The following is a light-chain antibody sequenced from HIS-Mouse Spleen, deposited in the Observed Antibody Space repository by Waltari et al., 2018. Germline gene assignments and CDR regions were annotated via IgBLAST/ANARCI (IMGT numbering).Light chain of an antibody. CDR1: ISDVGGYNY. Sequence: QSALTQPASVSGSPGQSITISCTGPISDVGGYNYVSWYQQHPGKAPKLMIYDVSNRPSGVSNRFSGSKSGNTASLTISGLQAEDEADYYCSSYTSSSTLEVFGGGTKLTVL. CDR2: DVS. J-gene: IGLJ3*02. CDR3: SSYTSSSTLEV. V-gene: IGLV2-14*03.